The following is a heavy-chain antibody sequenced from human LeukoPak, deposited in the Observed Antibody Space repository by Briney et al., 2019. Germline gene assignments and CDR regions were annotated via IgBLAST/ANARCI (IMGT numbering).Heavy chain of an antibody. CDR2: ISGSGGST. Sequence: QPGGTLRLSCAASGFTFSSYGMSWVRQAPGKGLEWVSAISGSGGSTYYADSVKGRFTISRDNAKNSLYLQMNSLRAEDTALYYCARGSGGSSGYYLVDWGQGTLVAVSS. CDR1: GFTFSSYG. CDR3: ARGSGGSSGYYLVD. D-gene: IGHD3-22*01. V-gene: IGHV3-23*01. J-gene: IGHJ4*02.